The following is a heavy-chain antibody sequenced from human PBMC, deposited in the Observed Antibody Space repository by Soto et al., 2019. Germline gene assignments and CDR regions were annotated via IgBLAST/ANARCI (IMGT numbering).Heavy chain of an antibody. V-gene: IGHV1-69*13. Sequence: ASVKVSCKASGVTFNRQDMRWVRQAPGQGLEWMGGIIPMFGTSHYAEEFQDRVTITADESTGTAYLELSSLTSEDTAVYYCAKSDGRDGYSFDYWGPGTLVTVSS. CDR3: AKSDGRDGYSFDY. J-gene: IGHJ4*02. D-gene: IGHD5-12*01. CDR1: GVTFNRQD. CDR2: IIPMFGTS.